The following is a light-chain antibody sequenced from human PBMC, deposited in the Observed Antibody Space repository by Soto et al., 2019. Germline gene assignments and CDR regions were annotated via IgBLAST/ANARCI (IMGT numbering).Light chain of an antibody. CDR1: SSEVGGYNY. Sequence: QSVLTQPASVSGSPGQSITISCTGTSSEVGGYNYVSWYQQHPGKAPKHMIYEVSNRPSGLSNRFSGSKSGNTASLTISGLQAEDEADYYCSSYTSSSTRVFGGGTKVTVL. V-gene: IGLV2-14*01. CDR2: EVS. CDR3: SSYTSSSTRV. J-gene: IGLJ3*02.